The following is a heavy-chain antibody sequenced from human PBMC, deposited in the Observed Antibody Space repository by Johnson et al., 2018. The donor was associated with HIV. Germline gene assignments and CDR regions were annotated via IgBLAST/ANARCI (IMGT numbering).Heavy chain of an antibody. CDR2: LSSRRRTI. Sequence: QVQLVESGGGLVKPGGSLRLSCAASGFCFSDYYMTLTRQAPGKGLEFVSYLSSRRRTIYYADSVKGPFTISRDNAKNSLYLQLNSLRAEDTAVYYCARDSSNSFRFEMYAFDIWGQGTMVTVSS. V-gene: IGHV3-11*04. CDR1: GFCFSDYY. CDR3: ARDSSNSFRFEMYAFDI. J-gene: IGHJ3*02. D-gene: IGHD6-6*01.